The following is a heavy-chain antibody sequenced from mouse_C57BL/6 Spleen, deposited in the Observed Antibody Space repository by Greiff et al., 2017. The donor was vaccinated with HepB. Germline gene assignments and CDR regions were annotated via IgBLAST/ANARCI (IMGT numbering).Heavy chain of an antibody. CDR3: ARKRNITTGLYAMDD. V-gene: IGHV2-9-1*01. D-gene: IGHD1-1*01. CDR1: GFSLTSYA. CDR2: IWTGGGT. Sequence: VKLVESGPGLVAPSQSLSIPCTVSGFSLTSYAITWVRQPPGKVLEWLGVIWTGGGTNDNSALKSRLTISKDNSKSQVFLKMNSLQTDDTARYYCARKRNITTGLYAMDDWGQGTSVTVSS. J-gene: IGHJ4*01.